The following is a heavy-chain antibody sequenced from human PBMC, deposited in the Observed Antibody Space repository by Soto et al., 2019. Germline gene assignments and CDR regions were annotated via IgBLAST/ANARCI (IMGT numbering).Heavy chain of an antibody. D-gene: IGHD1-26*01. CDR1: GFIFGSFA. V-gene: IGHV3-23*01. CDR2: ITYSGGDT. CDR3: AKTSGERYPESRLFDS. Sequence: PGGSLRLSCAASGFIFGSFAMSWVRQAPGKGLEGVSVITYSGGDTLDADSVKGRFTISRDNSKNILYLQMTGLRAQDAAIYYCAKTSGERYPESRLFDSWGQGTRVTVSS. J-gene: IGHJ4*02.